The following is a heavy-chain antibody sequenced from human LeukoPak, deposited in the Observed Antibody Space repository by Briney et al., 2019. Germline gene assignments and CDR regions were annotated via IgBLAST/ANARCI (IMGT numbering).Heavy chain of an antibody. CDR2: IYYSGST. J-gene: IGHJ5*02. CDR3: ARGLGWGIYCSSTSCRPAQFDP. D-gene: IGHD2-2*01. Sequence: SETLSLTCAIYGGSFSGYYWSWIRQPPGKGLEWIGYIYYSGSTNYNPSLKSRVTISVDTSKNQFSPKLSSVTAADTAVYYCARGLGWGIYCSSTSCRPAQFDPWGQGTLVTVSS. CDR1: GGSFSGYY. V-gene: IGHV4-59*01.